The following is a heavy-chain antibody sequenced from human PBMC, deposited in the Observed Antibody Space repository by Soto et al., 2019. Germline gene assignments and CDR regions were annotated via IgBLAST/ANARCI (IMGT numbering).Heavy chain of an antibody. CDR1: GVTFSSYA. D-gene: IGHD3-22*01. V-gene: IGHV1-69*01. CDR2: IIPIFGTA. CDR3: ASPGHYDSSGSFDY. J-gene: IGHJ4*02. Sequence: QVQLVQSGAEVKKPGSSVKVSCKASGVTFSSYAISWVRQAPGQGLECMGGIIPIFGTANYAQKFQGRVTITADESTSTAYMELSSLRSEDTAVYYCASPGHYDSSGSFDYWGQGTLVTVSS.